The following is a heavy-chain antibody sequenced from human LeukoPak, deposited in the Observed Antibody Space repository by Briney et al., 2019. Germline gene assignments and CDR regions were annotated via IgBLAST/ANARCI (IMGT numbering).Heavy chain of an antibody. CDR3: WAASVDAFDI. Sequence: PGGSLRLSCAASGFTFSSYGMHWVRQAPAKGLEWVGFIRYDGSKKYYADSVKGRFTISRDNSKNTLYLQMNSLRAEDKSVYYCWAASVDAFDIWGQGTMVTVSS. CDR1: GFTFSSYG. J-gene: IGHJ3*02. D-gene: IGHD2-15*01. CDR2: IRYDGSKK. V-gene: IGHV3-30*02.